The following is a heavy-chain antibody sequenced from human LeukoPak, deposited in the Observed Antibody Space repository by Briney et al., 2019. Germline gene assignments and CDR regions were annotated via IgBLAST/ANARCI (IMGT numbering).Heavy chain of an antibody. J-gene: IGHJ4*02. CDR2: INHSGST. CDR1: GGSFSGYY. Sequence: SETLSLTCAVSGGSFSGYYWNWIRQSPGKGLEWIGEINHSGSTHYNPSLKSRVTISVDTSQKQFSLRLTSVTAADPAVYYCARGRYLTTSGGAAAGFLDYWGQGSLVTVS. CDR3: ARGRYLTTSGGAAAGFLDY. V-gene: IGHV4-34*01. D-gene: IGHD6-13*01.